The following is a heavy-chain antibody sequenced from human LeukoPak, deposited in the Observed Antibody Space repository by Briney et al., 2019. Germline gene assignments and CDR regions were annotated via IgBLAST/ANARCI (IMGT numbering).Heavy chain of an antibody. Sequence: PSETLSLTCTVSGGSVNSYYLSWIRQPAGKTLEWIGRIYDGGSTNYKPSLKSRVTISVDTSKNQFSLKLSSVTAADTAVYYCARTEGYCSGGSCYGHFQHWGQGTLVTVSS. CDR1: GGSVNSYY. J-gene: IGHJ1*01. D-gene: IGHD2-15*01. CDR2: IYDGGST. V-gene: IGHV4-4*07. CDR3: ARTEGYCSGGSCYGHFQH.